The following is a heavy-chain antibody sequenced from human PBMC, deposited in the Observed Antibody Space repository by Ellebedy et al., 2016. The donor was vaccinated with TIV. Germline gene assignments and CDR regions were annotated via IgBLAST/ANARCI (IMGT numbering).Heavy chain of an antibody. CDR3: ARGGAAGNNWFNP. J-gene: IGHJ5*02. CDR1: GYIFTSYW. V-gene: IGHV5-51*01. CDR2: IYHGDSDN. D-gene: IGHD6-13*01. Sequence: GESLKISXHASGYIFTSYWIGWVRQMPGKGLEWMGIIYHGDSDNRYSPSFQGQVTISADKSISTAYLQWNGLKASDTAMYYCARGGAAGNNWFNPWGQGTLFTVSS.